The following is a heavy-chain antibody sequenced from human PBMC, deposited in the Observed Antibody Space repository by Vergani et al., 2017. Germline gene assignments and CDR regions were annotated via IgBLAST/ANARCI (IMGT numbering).Heavy chain of an antibody. D-gene: IGHD6-13*01. Sequence: EVQLLESGGGLVQPGRSLRLSCAASGFTFDDYAMHWVRQAPGKGLEWVSGISWNSGSIGYADSVKGRFTISRDNAKNSLYLQMNSLRAEDTALYYCAKDHMSSSWYTRLFDCGGQGTLVTVSS. V-gene: IGHV3-9*01. CDR1: GFTFDDYA. CDR2: ISWNSGSI. CDR3: AKDHMSSSWYTRLFDC. J-gene: IGHJ4*02.